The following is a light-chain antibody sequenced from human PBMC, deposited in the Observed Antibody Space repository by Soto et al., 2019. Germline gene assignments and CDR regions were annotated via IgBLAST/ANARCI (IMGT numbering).Light chain of an antibody. CDR3: ATWDDSLNARGV. CDR2: KNN. CDR1: RSNIGNNA. Sequence: QLVLTQTPSASGTPGQTVTISCSGSRSNIGNNAVSWYQQFPGTAPKLLIYKNNQLPSGVPDRFSGSKSDTSASLAISGLQSEDEADYYCATWDDSLNARGVVGGGTKLTVL. V-gene: IGLV1-44*01. J-gene: IGLJ3*02.